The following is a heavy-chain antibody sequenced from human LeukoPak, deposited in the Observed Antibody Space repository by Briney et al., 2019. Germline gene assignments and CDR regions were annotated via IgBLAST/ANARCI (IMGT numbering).Heavy chain of an antibody. CDR3: VRQPGAGWFDP. CDR1: GYNFTSSW. CDR2: INPGDSDT. Sequence: GESLKISCQASGYNFTSSWIGWARQMPGKGLEWMAIINPGDSDTRYSPSFQGQVTISADKSISTVYLQWGSLKASDTAMYYCVRQPGAGWFDPWGQGTLVTVSS. V-gene: IGHV5-51*01. D-gene: IGHD3-10*01. J-gene: IGHJ5*02.